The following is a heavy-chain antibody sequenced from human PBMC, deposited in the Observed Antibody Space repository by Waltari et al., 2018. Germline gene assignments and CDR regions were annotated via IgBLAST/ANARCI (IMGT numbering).Heavy chain of an antibody. CDR3: ARDGGYYDFWSGYYAPGYFDY. Sequence: QVQLQESGPGLVKPSETLSLTCTVSGGSISSYYWSWIRQPPGKGLEWIGNIYYRGRTNHNPSRKGRVTISVDTSKNQFSLKLSSVTAADTAVYYCARDGGYYDFWSGYYAPGYFDYWGQGTLVTVSS. CDR2: IYYRGRT. CDR1: GGSISSYY. J-gene: IGHJ4*02. V-gene: IGHV4-59*01. D-gene: IGHD3-3*01.